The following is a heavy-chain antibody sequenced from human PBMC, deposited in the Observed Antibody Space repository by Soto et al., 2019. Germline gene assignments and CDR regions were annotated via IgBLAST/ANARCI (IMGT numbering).Heavy chain of an antibody. J-gene: IGHJ4*02. D-gene: IGHD6-19*01. CDR3: AKGGRQWLVTSDFNY. Sequence: VQLVESGGVVVQPGRSLRLSCAASGFTFSDYAMHWVRQAPGKGLEWVAVVSQDGRNKHSADSVKGRFTISRDSSKITVSLEMTSLRAEDTAVYYWAKGGRQWLVTSDFNYWGQGALVTVSS. V-gene: IGHV3-30*18. CDR2: VSQDGRNK. CDR1: GFTFSDYA.